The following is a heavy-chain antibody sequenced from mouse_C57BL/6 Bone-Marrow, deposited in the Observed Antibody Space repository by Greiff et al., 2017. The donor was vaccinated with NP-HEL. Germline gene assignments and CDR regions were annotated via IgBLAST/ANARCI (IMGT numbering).Heavy chain of an antibody. J-gene: IGHJ4*01. CDR1: GFSLTSYG. CDR2: IWSDGST. Sequence: QVQLQQSGPGLVAPSQSLSITCTVSGFSLTSYGVHWVRQPPGKGLEWLVVIWSDGSTTYNSALKSRLSISKDNSKSQVFLKMNSLQTDDTAMYYCARQRDDYLYYAMDYWGQGTSVTVSS. V-gene: IGHV2-6-1*01. D-gene: IGHD2-4*01. CDR3: ARQRDDYLYYAMDY.